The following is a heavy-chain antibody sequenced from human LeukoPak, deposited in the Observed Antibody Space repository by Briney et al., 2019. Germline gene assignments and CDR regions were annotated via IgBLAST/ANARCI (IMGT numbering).Heavy chain of an antibody. CDR2: IYYSGST. CDR3: ASSMVREPYFDY. Sequence: SETLSLTCTVSGGSISSGDYYWSWIRQPPGKGLEWIGYIYYSGSTNYNPSLKSRVTISVDTSKNQFSLKLSSVTAADTAMYYCASSMVREPYFDYWGQGTLVTVSS. V-gene: IGHV4-61*08. D-gene: IGHD3-10*01. CDR1: GGSISSGDYY. J-gene: IGHJ4*02.